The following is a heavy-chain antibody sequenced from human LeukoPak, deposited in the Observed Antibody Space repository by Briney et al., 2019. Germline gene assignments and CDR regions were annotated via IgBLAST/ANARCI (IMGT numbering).Heavy chain of an antibody. CDR1: GFTFSSYE. D-gene: IGHD6-6*01. CDR2: ISSSGSTI. CDR3: ARDLNGGSSPLDY. Sequence: GGSLRLSCAASGFTFSSYEMNWVRQAPEKGLEWVSYISSSGSTIYDADSVKGRFTISRDNAKNSLYLQMNSLRAEDTAVYYCARDLNGGSSPLDYWGQGTLVTVSS. V-gene: IGHV3-48*03. J-gene: IGHJ4*02.